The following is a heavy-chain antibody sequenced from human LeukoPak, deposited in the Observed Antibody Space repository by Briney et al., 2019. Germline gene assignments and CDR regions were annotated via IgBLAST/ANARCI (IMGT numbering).Heavy chain of an antibody. CDR3: ARGRDGYKY. Sequence: GGSLRLSCAASGFTFSDYYMSWIRQAPGKGLEWLSYISSRGKTTHFADSVKGRFSVSRDNTNNTLYVQMNSLRAEDTAVYFSARGRDGYKYWGQGTLVTVSS. V-gene: IGHV3-11*01. CDR2: ISSRGKTT. D-gene: IGHD5-24*01. J-gene: IGHJ4*02. CDR1: GFTFSDYY.